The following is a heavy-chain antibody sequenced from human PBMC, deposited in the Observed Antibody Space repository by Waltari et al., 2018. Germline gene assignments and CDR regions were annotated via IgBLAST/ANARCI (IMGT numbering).Heavy chain of an antibody. CDR3: ARDRGRGLYLES. Sequence: QVKLQESGPGLVKPSGTLSLTCAVSGESVTNNYWWSWVRQSPGRGLEWIGQILGSGRTNYNPSLESRVTVSLDTSNNHFSLRVTSATAADTAVYFCARDRGRGLYLESWGQGTLVTVSP. CDR1: GESVTNNYW. D-gene: IGHD2-15*01. J-gene: IGHJ4*02. CDR2: ILGSGRT. V-gene: IGHV4-4*02.